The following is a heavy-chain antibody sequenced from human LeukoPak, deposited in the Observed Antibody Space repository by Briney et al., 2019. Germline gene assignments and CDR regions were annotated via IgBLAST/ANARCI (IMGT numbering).Heavy chain of an antibody. J-gene: IGHJ6*03. CDR2: ISIIGSTI. CDR1: GFTFSSYE. D-gene: IGHD3-22*01. V-gene: IGHV3-48*03. Sequence: GGSLRLSCAASGFTFSSYEMNWVRQAPGKGLEWVSYISIIGSTIYYADSVKGRFTISIDNAKNSLYLQMNSLRAEDTAVYYCARDPYSGYYGTYYYYYMDVWGKGTTVTVSS. CDR3: ARDPYSGYYGTYYYYYMDV.